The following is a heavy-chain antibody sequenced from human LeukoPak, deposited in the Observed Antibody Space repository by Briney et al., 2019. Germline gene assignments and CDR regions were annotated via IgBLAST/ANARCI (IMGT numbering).Heavy chain of an antibody. D-gene: IGHD1/OR15-1a*01. J-gene: IGHJ4*02. CDR2: IRYDGSNK. V-gene: IGHV3-30*02. CDR3: AKDKGNWKNPYYFDY. Sequence: PGGSLRLSCAASGFTFSSYGMHWVRQAPGKGLEWVAFIRYDGSNKYYADSVKGRFTISRDNSKNTLYLQMNSLRAEDTAVYYCAKDKGNWKNPYYFDYWGQGTLVTVSS. CDR1: GFTFSSYG.